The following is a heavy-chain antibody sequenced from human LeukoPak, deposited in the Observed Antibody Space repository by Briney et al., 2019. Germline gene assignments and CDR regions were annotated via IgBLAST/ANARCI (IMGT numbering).Heavy chain of an antibody. Sequence: SETLSLTCTVSGGSISNSSSYWGWIRQPPGKGLEWIGSIYYSGSTYYNPSLKSRVTISVDTSKNQFSLKLSSVTAADTAVYYCARGGSTLHSAGGHDIEFYYYYYMDVWGKGTTVTISS. J-gene: IGHJ6*03. CDR2: IYYSGST. CDR3: ARGGSTLHSAGGHDIEFYYYYYMDV. CDR1: GGSISNSSSY. D-gene: IGHD3-9*01. V-gene: IGHV4-39*07.